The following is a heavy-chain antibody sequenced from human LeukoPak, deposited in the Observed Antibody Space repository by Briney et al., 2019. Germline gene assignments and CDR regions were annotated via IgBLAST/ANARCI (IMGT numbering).Heavy chain of an antibody. CDR2: INHSGST. J-gene: IGHJ6*02. V-gene: IGHV4-34*01. Sequence: SGTLSLTCAVYGGSFSGYYWSWIRQPPGKGLEWIGEINHSGSTNYNPSLKSRVTISVDTSKNQFSLKLSSVTAADTAVYYCARVRDIKLTYYYSGMDVWGQGTTVTVSS. CDR1: GGSFSGYY. D-gene: IGHD2-15*01. CDR3: ARVRDIKLTYYYSGMDV.